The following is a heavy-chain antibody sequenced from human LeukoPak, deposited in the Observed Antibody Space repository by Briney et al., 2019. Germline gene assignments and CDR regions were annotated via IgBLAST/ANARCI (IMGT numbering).Heavy chain of an antibody. J-gene: IGHJ6*02. Sequence: GGSLRLSCAASGFSFSSHAMSWVRQAPGKGLGWVSSISGSGDDTYYADSVKGRFTTSRDISRNTLYLQLESLRVEDTAVYYCVRLRLKSLIAGVRPPKDTVLDVWGQGTTVTVSS. CDR2: ISGSGDDT. CDR1: GFSFSSHA. D-gene: IGHD4-4*01. V-gene: IGHV3-23*01. CDR3: VRLRLKSLIAGVRPPKDTVLDV.